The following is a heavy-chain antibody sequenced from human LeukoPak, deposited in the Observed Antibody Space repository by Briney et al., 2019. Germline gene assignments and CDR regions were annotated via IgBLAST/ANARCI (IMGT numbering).Heavy chain of an antibody. J-gene: IGHJ4*02. CDR2: INSDGSST. Sequence: PWGVLRLSCAASGFTFSSYWMHWVRQAPGKGLVWVSRINSDGSSTNYADSEKGRFTISRDNAKNTLYLQMNRLRAEDTAVYYCARVRYCDYWGQGTLVTVSS. V-gene: IGHV3-74*01. CDR1: GFTFSSYW. D-gene: IGHD1-14*01. CDR3: ARVRYCDY.